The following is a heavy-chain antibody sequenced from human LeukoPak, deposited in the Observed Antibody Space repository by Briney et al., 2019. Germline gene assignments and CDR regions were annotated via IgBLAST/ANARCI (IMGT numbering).Heavy chain of an antibody. Sequence: PSETLSLTCTVSGYSISSGYYWGWIRQPPGKGLEWIGSIYHSGSTYYNPSLKSRVTISVDKSKNQFSLKLSSVTAADTTVYYCARDKMGGFDYWGQGTLVTVSS. CDR3: ARDKMGGFDY. V-gene: IGHV4-38-2*02. J-gene: IGHJ4*02. D-gene: IGHD3-16*01. CDR2: IYHSGST. CDR1: GYSISSGYY.